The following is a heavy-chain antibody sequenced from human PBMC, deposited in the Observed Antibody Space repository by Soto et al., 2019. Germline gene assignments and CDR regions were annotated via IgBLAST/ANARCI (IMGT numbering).Heavy chain of an antibody. CDR1: GFTFSDYY. D-gene: IGHD3-10*01. CDR2: ISSSGSTI. J-gene: IGHJ4*02. V-gene: IGHV3-11*01. Sequence: GGSLRLSCAASGFTFSDYYMSWIRQAPGKGLEWVSYISSSGSTIYYADSVKGRFTISRDNATNSLYLQMNSLRAEDTAGYYCARGRWPWFGESFDYWGQGTLVTVSS. CDR3: ARGRWPWFGESFDY.